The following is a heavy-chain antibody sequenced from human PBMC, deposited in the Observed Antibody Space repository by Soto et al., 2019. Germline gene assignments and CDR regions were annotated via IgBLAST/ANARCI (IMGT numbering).Heavy chain of an antibody. CDR2: ISSSSLYI. J-gene: IGHJ6*02. Sequence: EVQLVESGGGLVKPGGSLRVSCAASGFTFSNYTMNWVRQAPGKGLEWVSAISSSSLYIYYADSVKGRFTISRDNAKNSLYLQMNILGAEDTAVYYCARANYDFWSGYSNYFDMDVWGQGSTVIVSS. CDR1: GFTFSNYT. D-gene: IGHD3-3*01. V-gene: IGHV3-21*01. CDR3: ARANYDFWSGYSNYFDMDV.